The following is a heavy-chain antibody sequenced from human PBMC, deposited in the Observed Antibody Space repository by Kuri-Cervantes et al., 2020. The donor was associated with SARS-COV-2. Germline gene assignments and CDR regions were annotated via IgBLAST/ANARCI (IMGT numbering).Heavy chain of an antibody. Sequence: ASVKVSCKASGYTFTSYGISWMRQAPGQGLEWMGWISAYNGNTNYAQKLQGRVTMTTDTSTSTAYMELRSLRSDDTAVYYCARDPGGVFLRGIMILSAHWFDTWGQGTLVTVSS. D-gene: IGHD3-9*01. CDR1: GYTFTSYG. V-gene: IGHV1-18*01. CDR3: ARDPGGVFLRGIMILSAHWFDT. J-gene: IGHJ5*02. CDR2: ISAYNGNT.